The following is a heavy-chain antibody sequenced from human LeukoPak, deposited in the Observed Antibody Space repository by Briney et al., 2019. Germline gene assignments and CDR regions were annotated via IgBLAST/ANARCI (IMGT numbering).Heavy chain of an antibody. CDR2: IIPTLDTP. Sequence: SVKVSCKASAGTFSNYGVSWVRQAPGQGLEWVGGIIPTLDTPNFAQKFKGRVTVTTDESSTTVYMDLSSLTSEDTAVYYCAREVRVRGYSYGYGPDYSYYHMDVWGKGTTVTVSS. CDR3: AREVRVRGYSYGYGPDYSYYHMDV. J-gene: IGHJ6*03. CDR1: AGTFSNYG. V-gene: IGHV1-69*05. D-gene: IGHD5-18*01.